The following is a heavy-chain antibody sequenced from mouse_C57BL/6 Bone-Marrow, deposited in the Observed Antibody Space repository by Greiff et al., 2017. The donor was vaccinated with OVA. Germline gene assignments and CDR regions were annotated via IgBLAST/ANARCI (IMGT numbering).Heavy chain of an antibody. CDR1: GYTFTGYW. CDR2: IYPGSGNT. V-gene: IGHV1-66*01. D-gene: IGHD2-12*01. CDR3: ATYSWYFDV. J-gene: IGHJ1*03. Sequence: VQGVESGAELMKPGASVKLSCKATGYTFTGYWIEWVKQRPGHGLEWIGWIYPGSGNTKYNEKFKGKATLTADTSSSTAYMQLSSLTSEDSAVYYCATYSWYFDVWGTGTTVTVSS.